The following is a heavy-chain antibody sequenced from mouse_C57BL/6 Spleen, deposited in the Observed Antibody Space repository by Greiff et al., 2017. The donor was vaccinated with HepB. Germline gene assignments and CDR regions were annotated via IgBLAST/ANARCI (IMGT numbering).Heavy chain of an antibody. CDR3: ARGETVASYYAMDY. J-gene: IGHJ4*01. CDR1: GYTFTSYW. D-gene: IGHD1-1*01. V-gene: IGHV1-69*01. CDR2: IDPSDSYT. Sequence: QVQLQQPGAELVMPGASVKLSCKASGYTFTSYWMHWVKQRPGQGLEWIGEIDPSDSYTNYNQKFKGKSTLTVDKSSSTAYMQLSSLTSEDSAVYYCARGETVASYYAMDYWGQGTSVTVSS.